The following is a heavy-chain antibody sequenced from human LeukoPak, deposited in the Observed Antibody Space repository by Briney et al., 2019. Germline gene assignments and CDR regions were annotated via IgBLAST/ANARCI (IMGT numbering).Heavy chain of an antibody. CDR1: GFTVSSNY. CDR3: ARASGYSGYDPFDY. Sequence: PGGSLRLSCAASGFTVSSNYMSWVRQAPGKGLEWVSVIYSGGDTYYANSVRGRFPISRDKSKNTLYLQMNTLRAEDTAVYYCARASGYSGYDPFDYWGQGTLVTVSS. J-gene: IGHJ4*02. D-gene: IGHD5-12*01. CDR2: IYSGGDT. V-gene: IGHV3-53*01.